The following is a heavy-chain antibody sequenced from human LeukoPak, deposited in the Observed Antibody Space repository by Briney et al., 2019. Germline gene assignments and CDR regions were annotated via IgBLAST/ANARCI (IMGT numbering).Heavy chain of an antibody. Sequence: PGGSLRLSCAASGFTFSSYWMSWVRQAPGKGLEWVANIKQDGSEKYYVDSVKGRFTISRDNAKNSLYLQMNSLRAEDTAVYYCARDYYDSSDYYYYGMDVWGQGTTVTVSS. V-gene: IGHV3-7*03. D-gene: IGHD3-22*01. CDR1: GFTFSSYW. J-gene: IGHJ6*02. CDR2: IKQDGSEK. CDR3: ARDYYDSSDYYYYGMDV.